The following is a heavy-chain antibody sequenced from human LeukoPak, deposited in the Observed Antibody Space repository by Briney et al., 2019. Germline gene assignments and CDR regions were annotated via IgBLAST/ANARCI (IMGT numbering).Heavy chain of an antibody. CDR3: ARGPSQIMENYMDV. D-gene: IGHD3-16*01. V-gene: IGHV1-2*02. CDR1: GYTFTGYY. Sequence: ASVKASCKASGYTFTGYYMHWVRQAPGQGLEWMGWINPNSGGTNYAQKFQGRVTMTRDTSISTAYMELSRLRSDDTAVYYCARGPSQIMENYMDVWGKGTTVTVSS. J-gene: IGHJ6*03. CDR2: INPNSGGT.